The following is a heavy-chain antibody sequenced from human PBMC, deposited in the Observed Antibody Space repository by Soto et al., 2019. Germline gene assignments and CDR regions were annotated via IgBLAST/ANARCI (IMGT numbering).Heavy chain of an antibody. D-gene: IGHD2-2*02. J-gene: IGHJ6*02. CDR3: AREYTAWPLAYGLDV. CDR2: ISSPSDI. CDR1: GFTFSTYS. V-gene: IGHV3-21*01. Sequence: PCGSLRVSCVGSGFTFSTYSINWVRQAPGKGLEWVSSISSPSDIYYADSVKGRFTISRDNAKNSVSLQMNSLRAEETAVYYCAREYTAWPLAYGLDVWGQGTTVTVSS.